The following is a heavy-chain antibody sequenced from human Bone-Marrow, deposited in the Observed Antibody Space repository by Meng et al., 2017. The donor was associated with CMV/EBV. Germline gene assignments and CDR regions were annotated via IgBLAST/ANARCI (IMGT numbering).Heavy chain of an antibody. CDR2: IYPSGST. J-gene: IGHJ4*02. D-gene: IGHD6-13*01. Sequence: SETLSLTCAVSGGSISSSNWWSWVRQPPGKGLEWIGEIYPSGSTNYNPSLKSRVTISLDKSKNQFSLKLNSVTAADTAVYYCARGQGVSSRSSKYSSGEETLVTVSS. CDR1: GGSISSSNW. CDR3: ARGQGVSSRSSKYS. V-gene: IGHV4-4*02.